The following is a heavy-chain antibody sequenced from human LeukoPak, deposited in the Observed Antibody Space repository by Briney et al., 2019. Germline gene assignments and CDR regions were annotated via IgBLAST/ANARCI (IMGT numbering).Heavy chain of an antibody. Sequence: ASVKVSCQASGYTFTSYDINWVRPATGQGLEWMGWMNPNSGNTGYAQKFQGRVTMTRNNSISTAYIELSSLRSEDTAVYYCARVAAAGNVDYWGQGTLVTVSS. CDR1: GYTFTSYD. CDR2: MNPNSGNT. D-gene: IGHD6-13*01. V-gene: IGHV1-8*01. J-gene: IGHJ4*02. CDR3: ARVAAAGNVDY.